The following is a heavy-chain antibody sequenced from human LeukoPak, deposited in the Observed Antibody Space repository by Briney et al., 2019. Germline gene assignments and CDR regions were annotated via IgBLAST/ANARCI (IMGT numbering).Heavy chain of an antibody. V-gene: IGHV3-64D*06. Sequence: PGGSLRLSCSASGFTFSSYAMHWVRQAPGKGLEYVSAISSNGGSTYYADSVKGRFTISRDNSKNTLYLKMSSLRAEETAVYYRVKAQYYDILTGTLLSWGQGTLVTVSS. CDR1: GFTFSSYA. CDR2: ISSNGGST. J-gene: IGHJ5*02. CDR3: VKAQYYDILTGTLLS. D-gene: IGHD3-9*01.